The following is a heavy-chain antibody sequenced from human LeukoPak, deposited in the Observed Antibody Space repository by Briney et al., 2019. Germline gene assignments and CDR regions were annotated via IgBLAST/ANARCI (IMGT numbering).Heavy chain of an antibody. Sequence: GGSLRLSCAASGFTFSRYTIHWVRQAPGKGLEWVAVISSDGSNKYYSDSVKGRFTISRDNSKNTLFLQMNSLRTEDTAVYYCAGPYYYGSGYAFGIWGQGTMVTVSS. CDR2: ISSDGSNK. D-gene: IGHD3-10*01. CDR3: AGPYYYGSGYAFGI. J-gene: IGHJ3*02. CDR1: GFTFSRYT. V-gene: IGHV3-30*04.